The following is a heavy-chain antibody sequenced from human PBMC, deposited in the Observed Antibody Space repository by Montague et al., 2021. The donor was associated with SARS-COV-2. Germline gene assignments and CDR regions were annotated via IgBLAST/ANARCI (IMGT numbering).Heavy chain of an antibody. Sequence: SLRLSCAASGFTFTSYWMAWVRQAPGKGLEWVASLKENGSEKYILDSVKGRFTISRDNAKDSLYLQMNSLRVGDTAVYYCARGPRVVAATLWFDPWGQGTQVTVSS. V-gene: IGHV3-7*04. CDR1: GFTFTSYW. CDR2: LKENGSEK. CDR3: ARGPRVVAATLWFDP. J-gene: IGHJ5*02. D-gene: IGHD2-15*01.